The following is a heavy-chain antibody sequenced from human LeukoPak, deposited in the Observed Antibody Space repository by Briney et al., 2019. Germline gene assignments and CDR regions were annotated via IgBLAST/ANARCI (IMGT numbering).Heavy chain of an antibody. Sequence: GSLRLSCAASGFTFSSYWMNWARQAPGKGLEWVASINHNGNVNYYVDSVKGRFTIARDNAKNSLYLQMSNLRAEDTAVYFCARGGGLDVWGQGATVTVSS. D-gene: IGHD3-16*01. CDR3: ARGGGLDV. J-gene: IGHJ6*02. V-gene: IGHV3-7*03. CDR1: GFTFSSYW. CDR2: INHNGNVN.